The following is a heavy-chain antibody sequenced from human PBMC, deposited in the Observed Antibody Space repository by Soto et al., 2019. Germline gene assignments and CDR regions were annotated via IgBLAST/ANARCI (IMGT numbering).Heavy chain of an antibody. J-gene: IGHJ4*02. CDR3: ARVPEGYCSGGSCYDLDY. CDR2: INPNSGGT. V-gene: IGHV1-2*02. D-gene: IGHD2-15*01. CDR1: GYTFTGYY. Sequence: GASVKVSCKASGYTFTGYYMHWVRQAPGQGLEWMGWINPNSGGTNYAQKFQGRVTMTRDTSISTAYMGLSRLRSDDTAVYYCARVPEGYCSGGSCYDLDYWGQGTLVTVSS.